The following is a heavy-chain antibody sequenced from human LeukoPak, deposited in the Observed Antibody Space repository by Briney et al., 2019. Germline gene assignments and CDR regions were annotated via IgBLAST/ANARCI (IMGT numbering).Heavy chain of an antibody. CDR3: ARNRYAQNWYFDL. CDR1: GDSISSYY. V-gene: IGHV4-59*01. CDR2: IYYSGST. J-gene: IGHJ2*01. Sequence: PSETLSLTCTVSGDSISSYYWNWIRQPPGKGLEWIGYIYYSGSTNYNPSLKSRVTISVDTSKNQFSLKLSSVTAADTALYYCARNRYAQNWYFDLWGRGTLVTASS. D-gene: IGHD2-8*01.